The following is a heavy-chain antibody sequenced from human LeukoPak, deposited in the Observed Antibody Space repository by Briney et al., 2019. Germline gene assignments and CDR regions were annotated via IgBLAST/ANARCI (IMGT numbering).Heavy chain of an antibody. V-gene: IGHV3-23*01. CDR1: EFTVGSAG. J-gene: IGHJ6*02. CDR3: AKRLKRNYYYHYAMDV. D-gene: IGHD3-22*01. CDR2: IDDSGVIR. Sequence: PGGSLRLSCAASEFTVGSAGMTWVRQAPGRGLEWVSRIDDSGVIRSYADSVKGRFTISRDNSKMTLTLQMNSLRAEDTAVYYCAKRLKRNYYYHYAMDVWGQGTTVTVSS.